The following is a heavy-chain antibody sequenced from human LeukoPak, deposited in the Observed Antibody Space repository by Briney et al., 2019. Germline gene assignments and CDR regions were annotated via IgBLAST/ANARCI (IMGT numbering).Heavy chain of an antibody. V-gene: IGHV3-30*04. D-gene: IGHD6-19*01. CDR1: GFAFSSYA. CDR3: ARDTTSSGWYWFDP. J-gene: IGHJ5*02. CDR2: ISYDGSNK. Sequence: PGGSLRLSCAASGFAFSSYAMHWVRQAPGKGLEWVAVISYDGSNKYYAASVKGRFTISRDNSKNTLYLQMNSLRAEDTAVYYCARDTTSSGWYWFDPWGQGTLVTVSS.